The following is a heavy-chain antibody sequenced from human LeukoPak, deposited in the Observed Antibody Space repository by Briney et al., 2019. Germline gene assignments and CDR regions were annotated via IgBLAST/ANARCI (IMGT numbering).Heavy chain of an antibody. D-gene: IGHD3-3*01. J-gene: IGHJ4*02. CDR2: IDPYSGGT. V-gene: IGHV1-2*06. CDR1: GYTFTGYY. Sequence: ASVKVSCKASGYTFTGYYMHWVRQAPGQGLEWIGRIDPYSGGTNYAQKFQGRVTMTRDTSISTAYMELSRLRSDDTAVYYCARQDDFWSGYYSAGDYWGQGTLVTVSS. CDR3: ARQDDFWSGYYSAGDY.